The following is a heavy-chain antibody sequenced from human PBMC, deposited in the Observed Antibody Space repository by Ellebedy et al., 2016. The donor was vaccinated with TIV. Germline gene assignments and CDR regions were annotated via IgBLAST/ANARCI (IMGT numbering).Heavy chain of an antibody. V-gene: IGHV1-2*02. Sequence: AASVKVSCKASGYTFTGHYMHWVRQARGQGLEWMGWINPNSGGTNYAQRFQGRVTMTRDTSINTAYMELSRLRSDDTAVYFCARLLWYGELGAWFDPWGQGTLVTVSS. CDR2: INPNSGGT. CDR1: GYTFTGHY. CDR3: ARLLWYGELGAWFDP. D-gene: IGHD3-10*01. J-gene: IGHJ5*02.